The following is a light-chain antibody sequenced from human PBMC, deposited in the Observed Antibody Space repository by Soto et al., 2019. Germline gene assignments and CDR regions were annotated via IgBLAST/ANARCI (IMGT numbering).Light chain of an antibody. CDR2: EGS. V-gene: IGLV2-23*01. CDR3: CPYTGIVTRCV. Sequence: QSALTQPASVSGSPGQSITISCTGTSSDIGAYNVVSWYQHHPGKAPKLVIYEGSKRPSGVSNRFSASKSGNTASLTISGLQAEDEADYYCCPYTGIVTRCVFGTGTKLTVL. J-gene: IGLJ1*01. CDR1: SSDIGAYNV.